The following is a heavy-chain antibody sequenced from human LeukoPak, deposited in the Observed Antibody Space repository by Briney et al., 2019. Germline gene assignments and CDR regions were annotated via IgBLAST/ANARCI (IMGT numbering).Heavy chain of an antibody. V-gene: IGHV4-59*01. J-gene: IGHJ4*02. CDR1: GGSISGYY. Sequence: PSETLSLTCTVSGGSISGYYWSWIRQPPGKGLEWIGYIYYSGSTYYNPSLKSRVTISVDTSKNQFSLKLSSVTAADTAVYYCARGIAVAGSDYWGQGTPVTVSS. CDR3: ARGIAVAGSDY. CDR2: IYYSGST. D-gene: IGHD6-19*01.